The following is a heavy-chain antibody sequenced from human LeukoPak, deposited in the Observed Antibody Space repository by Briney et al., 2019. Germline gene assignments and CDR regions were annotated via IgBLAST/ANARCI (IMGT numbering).Heavy chain of an antibody. D-gene: IGHD6-13*01. CDR2: IFKDGST. CDR3: VKSSSSSWYNDY. Sequence: PGGSLRLSCAVSGFNVKTNYMSWVRQAPGKGLEWVSVIFKDGSTYYGDSARGRFSISRDNAKNSLYLQMNSLRAEDTALYYCVKSSSSSWYNDYWGQGTPVTVSS. V-gene: IGHV3-53*05. J-gene: IGHJ4*02. CDR1: GFNVKTNY.